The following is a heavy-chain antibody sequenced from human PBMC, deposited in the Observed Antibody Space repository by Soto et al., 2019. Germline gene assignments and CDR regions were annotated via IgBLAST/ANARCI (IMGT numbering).Heavy chain of an antibody. CDR2: IIPIFGTA. V-gene: IGHV1-69*13. D-gene: IGHD2-2*01. Sequence: SVKVSCKASGGTFSSYAISWVRQAPGQGLEWMGGIIPIFGTANYAQKFQGRVTITADESTSTAYMELSSLRSEDTAVYYCARDLGYCSSTSCPSGAPDYWGQGTLVTVSS. CDR1: GGTFSSYA. J-gene: IGHJ4*02. CDR3: ARDLGYCSSTSCPSGAPDY.